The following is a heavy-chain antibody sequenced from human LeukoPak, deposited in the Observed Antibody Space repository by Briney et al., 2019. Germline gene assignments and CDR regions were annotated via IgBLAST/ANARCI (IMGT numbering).Heavy chain of an antibody. Sequence: GGSLRLSCAASGFTFSSYAMSWVRQAPGKGLEWVSAISGSGGSTYYADSVKGRFTISRGNSKNTLYLQMNSLRAEDTAVYYCAKSPPMVRGVLGPYFDYWGQGTLVTVSS. CDR1: GFTFSSYA. J-gene: IGHJ4*02. CDR3: AKSPPMVRGVLGPYFDY. V-gene: IGHV3-23*01. D-gene: IGHD3-10*01. CDR2: ISGSGGST.